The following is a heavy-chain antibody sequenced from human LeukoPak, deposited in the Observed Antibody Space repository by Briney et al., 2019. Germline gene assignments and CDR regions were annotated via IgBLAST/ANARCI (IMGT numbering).Heavy chain of an antibody. Sequence: SETLSLTCTVSGGSISSSSYYWGWIRQPPGKGLEWIGSIYYSGSTYYNPSLKSRVTISVDTSKNQFSLKLSSVTAADTAVYYCARDVAGVMYYYDSSGYYFDYWGQGTLVTVSS. V-gene: IGHV4-39*07. CDR1: GGSISSSSYY. D-gene: IGHD3-22*01. CDR3: ARDVAGVMYYYDSSGYYFDY. J-gene: IGHJ4*02. CDR2: IYYSGST.